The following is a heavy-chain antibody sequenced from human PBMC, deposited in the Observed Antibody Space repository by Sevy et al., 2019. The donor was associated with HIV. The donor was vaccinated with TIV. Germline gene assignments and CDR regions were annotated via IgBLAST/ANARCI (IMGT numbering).Heavy chain of an antibody. V-gene: IGHV3-11*04. Sequence: GGSLRLSCVASGFSVGSNYISWVRQAPGKGLEWISYISNSGSALYYSDSVKGRFTISRDNAKNSLYLQMNSLRVEDTAVYYCARDLPPSATTVAHFDCWGQGTQVTVSS. CDR2: ISNSGSAL. D-gene: IGHD4-17*01. CDR3: ARDLPPSATTVAHFDC. J-gene: IGHJ4*02. CDR1: GFSVGSNY.